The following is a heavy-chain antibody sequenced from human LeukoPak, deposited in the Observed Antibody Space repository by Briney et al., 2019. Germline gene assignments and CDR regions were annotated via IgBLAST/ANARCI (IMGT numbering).Heavy chain of an antibody. D-gene: IGHD6-19*01. CDR2: INTHSGAT. J-gene: IGHJ3*01. V-gene: IGHV1-2*02. CDR1: GYTFTGYY. Sequence: ASVKVSCKASGYTFTGYYMHWVRQAPGQGLEWVGWINTHSGATNSAQKFQGRVTMTRDTSITTAYMEMSRLRSEDTAVYYCARDCRGSGCPGFEDPFDVWGQGTMVTVSS. CDR3: ARDCRGSGCPGFEDPFDV.